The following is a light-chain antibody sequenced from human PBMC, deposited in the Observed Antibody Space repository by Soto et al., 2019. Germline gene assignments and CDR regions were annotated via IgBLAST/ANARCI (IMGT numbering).Light chain of an antibody. CDR1: SCDVGGYND. J-gene: IGLJ3*02. CDR3: CSAVGRNTSV. CDR2: DDS. Sequence: QSALTQPRSVSGSPGQSVTISCTGTSCDVGGYNDVSWYQQLPGKAPKLMIYDDSKRPSGVPDRFSGSKSGNTASLTISGLQDEEEADYYYCSAVGRNTSVFGGGTKLTVL. V-gene: IGLV2-11*01.